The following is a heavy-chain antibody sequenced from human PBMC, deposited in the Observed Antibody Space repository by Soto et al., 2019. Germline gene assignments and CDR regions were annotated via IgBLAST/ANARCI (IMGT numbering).Heavy chain of an antibody. J-gene: IGHJ6*02. CDR2: ISAYNGNT. Sequence: GASVKVSCKASGYTFTSYGISWVRQAPGQGLEWMGWISAYNGNTNYAQKLQGRVTMTTDTSTSTAYMELRSLRSDDTAVYYCARTHLPYYDILTGHSKALEDYYYGMDVWGQGTTVTVSS. CDR3: ARTHLPYYDILTGHSKALEDYYYGMDV. V-gene: IGHV1-18*01. CDR1: GYTFTSYG. D-gene: IGHD3-9*01.